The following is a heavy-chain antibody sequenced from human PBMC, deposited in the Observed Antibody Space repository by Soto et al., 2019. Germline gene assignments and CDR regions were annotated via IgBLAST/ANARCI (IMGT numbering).Heavy chain of an antibody. Sequence: HAQLVQSGAELRKPGSSVKVSCKASGGIFSNFAFSWVRQAPGQGLEWVGTGVPVYGAVHYAHQFQGRVTITADESTTTIYMEMSGLRSEDTAVYYCAKDCGGYPWGQGTLVTVSS. CDR2: GVPVYGAV. CDR1: GGIFSNFA. D-gene: IGHD2-21*01. V-gene: IGHV1-69*18. J-gene: IGHJ5*02. CDR3: AKDCGGYP.